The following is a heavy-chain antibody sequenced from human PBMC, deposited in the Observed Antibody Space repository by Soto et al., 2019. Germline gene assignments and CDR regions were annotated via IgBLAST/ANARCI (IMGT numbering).Heavy chain of an antibody. J-gene: IGHJ4*02. CDR1: GYTFTSYD. CDR2: INPNTGYT. CDR3: VRGRVMITFGVVIVIDY. V-gene: IGHV1-8*01. D-gene: IGHD3-16*02. Sequence: ASVKVSCKASGYTFTSYDINWVRQATGQGLEWMGWINPNTGYTDYAQKFQDRVTMTGNTSITTAYTELSSLRSEDTAVYYCVRGRVMITFGVVIVIDYWGQGSPVTVSS.